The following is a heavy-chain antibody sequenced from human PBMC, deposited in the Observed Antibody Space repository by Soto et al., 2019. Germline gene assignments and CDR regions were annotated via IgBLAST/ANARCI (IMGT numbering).Heavy chain of an antibody. CDR2: ISYDGSNK. CDR1: GFTFSSYG. CDR3: AKDVVVGATPGLGDYYYYYGMDV. Sequence: GGSLRLSCAASGFTFSSYGMHWVRQAPGKGLEWVAVISYDGSNKYYADSVKGRFTISRDNSKNTLYLQMNSLRAEDTAAYYCAKDVVVGATPGLGDYYYYYGMDVWGQGTTVTVSS. V-gene: IGHV3-30*18. J-gene: IGHJ6*02. D-gene: IGHD1-26*01.